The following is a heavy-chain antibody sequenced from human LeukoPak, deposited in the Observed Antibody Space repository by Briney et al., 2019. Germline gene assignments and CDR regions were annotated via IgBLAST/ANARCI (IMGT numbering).Heavy chain of an antibody. CDR2: ISSSGSTK. CDR1: GFTLSSYE. D-gene: IGHD6-25*01. CDR3: ARDGLAAATLHWCFDV. Sequence: GGSLRLSCAASGFTLSSYEMNWVRQAPGKGLEWVSYISSSGSTKNYADSVKGRFTISRDNAKNSLYLQMNSLRAEDTAVYYCARDGLAAATLHWCFDVWGRGTLVTVSS. V-gene: IGHV3-48*03. J-gene: IGHJ2*01.